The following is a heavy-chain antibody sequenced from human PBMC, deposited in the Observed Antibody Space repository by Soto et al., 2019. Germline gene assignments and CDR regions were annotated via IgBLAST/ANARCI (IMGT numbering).Heavy chain of an antibody. D-gene: IGHD3-22*01. Sequence: PGESLKISCKGSGYSFTSYWIGWVRQMPGKGLEWMGIIYPGDSDTRYSPSFQGQVTISADKSISTAYLQWSSLKASDTAMYYCARHTYYYDSSGVQNWFDSSGRGTLVTVSS. CDR3: ARHTYYYDSSGVQNWFDS. J-gene: IGHJ5*01. CDR1: GYSFTSYW. V-gene: IGHV5-51*01. CDR2: IYPGDSDT.